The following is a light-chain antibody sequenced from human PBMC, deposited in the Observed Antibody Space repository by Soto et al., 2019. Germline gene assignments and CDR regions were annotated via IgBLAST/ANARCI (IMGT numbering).Light chain of an antibody. Sequence: QSVLTQPPSAFGTPGQRVTISCSGSSSNIGSNTVNWYQQLPGTAPKLLIYSNNQRPSGVPDRFSGSRSGTSASLAISGLQSEDEADYNCAAWDDSLNVVVFGGGSKVTVL. CDR1: SSNIGSNT. CDR3: AAWDDSLNVVV. V-gene: IGLV1-44*01. CDR2: SNN. J-gene: IGLJ2*01.